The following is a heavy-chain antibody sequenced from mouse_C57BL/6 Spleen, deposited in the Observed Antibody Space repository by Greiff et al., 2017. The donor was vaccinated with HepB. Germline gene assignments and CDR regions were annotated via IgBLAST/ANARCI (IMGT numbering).Heavy chain of an antibody. V-gene: IGHV14-2*01. J-gene: IGHJ2*01. D-gene: IGHD1-3*01. Sequence: VQLQQSGAELVKPGASVKLSCTASGFNIKDYYMHWVKQRTEQGLEWIGRIDPEDGDTKYAPKFQGKATITADTSSNTAYLQLSSLTSEDTAVYYCARSGMIPYFDYWGQGTTLTVSS. CDR2: IDPEDGDT. CDR1: GFNIKDYY. CDR3: ARSGMIPYFDY.